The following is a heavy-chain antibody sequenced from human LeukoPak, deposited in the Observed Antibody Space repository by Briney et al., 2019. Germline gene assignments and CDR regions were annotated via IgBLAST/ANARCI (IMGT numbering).Heavy chain of an antibody. CDR1: GFTFTTFP. Sequence: GGSLRLSCAASGFTFTTFPMSWVRQAPGKGLEWVSSCSSDGTTYYADSVRGRFTISRDNSKNTLYLQMNSLRAEDTAVYYCAKRVVRGAFDFWGHGTMVAVSS. D-gene: IGHD5/OR15-5a*01. J-gene: IGHJ3*01. V-gene: IGHV3-23*01. CDR2: CSSDGTT. CDR3: AKRVVRGAFDF.